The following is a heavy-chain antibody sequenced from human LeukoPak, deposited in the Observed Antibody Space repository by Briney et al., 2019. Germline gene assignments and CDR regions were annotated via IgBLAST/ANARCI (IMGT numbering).Heavy chain of an antibody. Sequence: PSETLSLTCSVSGDSVSRSDSYWDWIRQPPGKGLEWIGTIYYSGRTYYSPSLKSRVTMSVDPSNNQFSLKLSSVTAADTAVYYCARQGAYCSSTSCYEPFDYWGQGTLVTVSS. D-gene: IGHD2-2*01. CDR3: ARQGAYCSSTSCYEPFDY. CDR1: GDSVSRSDSY. V-gene: IGHV4-39*01. J-gene: IGHJ4*02. CDR2: IYYSGRT.